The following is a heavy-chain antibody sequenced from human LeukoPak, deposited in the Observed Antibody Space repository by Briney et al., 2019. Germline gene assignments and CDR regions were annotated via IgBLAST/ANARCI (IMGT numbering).Heavy chain of an antibody. J-gene: IGHJ4*02. Sequence: PGGSLRLSCAASGFTFSNYDMHWVRQGPGKGLEWVAVISYDGTNKYYADSVKGRFTISRDNSKSTLYLQMNSLRAEDTAVYYCAKENDFVYWGQGTLVTVSS. CDR3: AKENDFVY. D-gene: IGHD3-3*01. V-gene: IGHV3-30*18. CDR1: GFTFSNYD. CDR2: ISYDGTNK.